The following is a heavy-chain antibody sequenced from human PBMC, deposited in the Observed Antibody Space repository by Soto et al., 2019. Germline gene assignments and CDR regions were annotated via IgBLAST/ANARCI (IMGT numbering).Heavy chain of an antibody. CDR3: ARGVIAVSGTFDY. J-gene: IGHJ4*02. CDR2: ISAYNGNT. CDR1: GYTFTTYG. Sequence: GASVKVSCKASGYTFTTYGFNWVRQAPGQGLEWMGWISAYNGNTNYAQKLQGRVTMTTDTSTSTAYMELRSLTSDDTAAYYCARGVIAVSGTFDYWGQGTLVTVSS. V-gene: IGHV1-18*01. D-gene: IGHD6-19*01.